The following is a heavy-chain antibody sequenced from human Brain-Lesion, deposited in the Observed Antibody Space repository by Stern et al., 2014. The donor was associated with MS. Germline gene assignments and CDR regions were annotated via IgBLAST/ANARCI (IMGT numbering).Heavy chain of an antibody. Sequence: QVQLVESGAEVKKPGASVKVSCKVSGYTLTEFSMHWVRQAPGKGLEWMGGFVPEVGETIYATQFQGRVTITAEESTGTAYMELSSLRSEDPAVYYCATLSPGAGGNYYRHFDYWGQGTLVTVSS. V-gene: IGHV1-24*01. CDR1: GYTLTEFS. CDR3: ATLSPGAGGNYYRHFDY. D-gene: IGHD1-26*01. J-gene: IGHJ4*02. CDR2: FVPEVGET.